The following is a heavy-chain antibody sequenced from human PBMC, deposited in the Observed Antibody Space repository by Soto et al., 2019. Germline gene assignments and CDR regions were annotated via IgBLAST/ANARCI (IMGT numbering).Heavy chain of an antibody. Sequence: EVQLVESGGGLVQPGGSLRLSCTASGFTFSNYAMNWVRQAPGKGLAWVSYISSSSRTIYYADAVKGRFTISRDNAKNSLYLQMDSLRDEDTAIYYCASRGGNYDSGGKRVDVWGQGTMVTVSS. V-gene: IGHV3-48*02. CDR1: GFTFSNYA. D-gene: IGHD3-22*01. J-gene: IGHJ3*01. CDR3: ASRGGNYDSGGKRVDV. CDR2: ISSSSRTI.